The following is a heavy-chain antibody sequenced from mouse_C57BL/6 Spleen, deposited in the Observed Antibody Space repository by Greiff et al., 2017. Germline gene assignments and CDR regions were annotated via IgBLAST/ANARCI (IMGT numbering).Heavy chain of an antibody. J-gene: IGHJ1*03. V-gene: IGHV1-47*01. CDR3: ARSYGKTHGYCDV. CDR1: GYTFTTYP. CDR2: FHPYNDDT. Sequence: VQLHQSGAELVKPGASVKMSCKASGYTFTTYPLEWLKQNHGTSLEWIGNFHPYNDDTMYNEKFMGKATLTVEKSSSAVYWKLGRLTSDDSAVYYCARSYGKTHGYCDVWGTGTTVTVSS. D-gene: IGHD2-1*01.